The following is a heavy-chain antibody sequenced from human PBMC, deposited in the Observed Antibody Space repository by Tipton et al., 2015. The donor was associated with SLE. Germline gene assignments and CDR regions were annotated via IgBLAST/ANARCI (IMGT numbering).Heavy chain of an antibody. CDR1: GHSVTIYS. D-gene: IGHD6-13*01. V-gene: IGHV4-59*08. Sequence: GLVKPSQTLSLTCSVSGHSVTIYSWSWIRQTPLKGLEWIGYVSNTGGTNYNPSLKSRVTISLDTSKNQFSLKLSSVTAADTAVYYCAGHSSTWYISRNWFDPWGQGTLVTVSS. J-gene: IGHJ5*02. CDR2: VSNTGGT. CDR3: AGHSSTWYISRNWFDP.